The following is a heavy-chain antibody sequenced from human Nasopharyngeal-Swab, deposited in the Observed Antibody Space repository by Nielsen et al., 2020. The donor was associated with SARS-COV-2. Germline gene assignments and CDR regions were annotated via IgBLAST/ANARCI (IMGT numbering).Heavy chain of an antibody. CDR2: ISWNSGSI. CDR1: GFTFDDYT. CDR3: AKGGRIAVIEDF. Sequence: SLKISCAASGFTFDDYTMHWVRQAPGKGLEWVSGISWNSGSITYADSVKGRFTISRDNAKNFLYLQMNSLRAEDTALYYCAKGGRIAVIEDFWGQGTMITVSS. J-gene: IGHJ3*01. D-gene: IGHD3-22*01. V-gene: IGHV3-9*01.